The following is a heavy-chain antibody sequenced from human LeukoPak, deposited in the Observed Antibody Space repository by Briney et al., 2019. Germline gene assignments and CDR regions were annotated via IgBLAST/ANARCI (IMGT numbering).Heavy chain of an antibody. CDR2: IYDSGTT. V-gene: IGHV4-38-2*02. J-gene: IGHJ6*03. CDR3: ARTTEGYCSSSSCYGFYYYYYMDV. Sequence: SETLSLTCTVSGYSISSGYYWGWIRQPPGKGLEWIGSIYDSGTTYYNPSLKSRVTISVDTSKNQFSLKVSSVTAADTAVYYCARTTEGYCSSSSCYGFYYYYYMDVWGKGTTVTISS. D-gene: IGHD2-2*01. CDR1: GYSISSGYY.